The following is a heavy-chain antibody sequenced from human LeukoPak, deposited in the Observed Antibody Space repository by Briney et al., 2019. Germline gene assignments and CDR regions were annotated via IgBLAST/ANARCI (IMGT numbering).Heavy chain of an antibody. Sequence: PSQTLSLTCTVSGGSISSGDYYWSWIRQPPGKGLEWIGYIYYSGSTYYNPSLKSRVTISVDTSKNQFSLKLSSVTAADTAVYYCARGGTLYDFWSGPLSWFDPWGQGTLVTVSS. CDR2: IYYSGST. V-gene: IGHV4-30-4*01. D-gene: IGHD3-3*01. CDR3: ARGGTLYDFWSGPLSWFDP. CDR1: GGSISSGDYY. J-gene: IGHJ5*02.